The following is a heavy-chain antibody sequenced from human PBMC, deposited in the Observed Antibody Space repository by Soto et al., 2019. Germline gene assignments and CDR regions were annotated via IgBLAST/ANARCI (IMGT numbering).Heavy chain of an antibody. Sequence: QVQLVESGGGVVQPGRSLRLSCAASGFTFSSYGMHWVRQAPGKGLEWVAVISYDGSNKYYADSVKGRFTISRDNSKNTLYLQMNSLRAEDTAVYYCAKGEMWVVEYWGQGTLVTVSS. CDR2: ISYDGSNK. CDR3: AKGEMWVVEY. D-gene: IGHD1-26*01. CDR1: GFTFSSYG. J-gene: IGHJ4*02. V-gene: IGHV3-30*18.